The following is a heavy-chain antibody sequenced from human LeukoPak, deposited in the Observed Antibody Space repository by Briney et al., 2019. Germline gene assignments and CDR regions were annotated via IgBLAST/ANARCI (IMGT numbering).Heavy chain of an antibody. D-gene: IGHD6-19*01. J-gene: IGHJ4*02. Sequence: GGSLRLSCAASGFTFSSYEMHWVRQPPGKGLEWVSYISSSDSTIYYADSVKGRFTISRDNSKNTLYLQMNSLRAEDTAVYYCAKDRKRQNQWLPTPGYYFDYWGQGTLVTVSS. CDR3: AKDRKRQNQWLPTPGYYFDY. CDR2: ISSSDSTI. CDR1: GFTFSSYE. V-gene: IGHV3-48*03.